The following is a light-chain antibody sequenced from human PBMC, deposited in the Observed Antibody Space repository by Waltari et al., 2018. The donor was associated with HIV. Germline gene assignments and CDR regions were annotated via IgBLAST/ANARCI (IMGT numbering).Light chain of an antibody. CDR3: HQYGTAPRT. CDR2: SSF. Sequence: EIVLTQSPGTLSLSPGDRAIVSCRATQSISNNFLAWFQQKPGQPPRLLIYSSFIRATGIPDRFRGRGAGTDFTLSSSKLEPEDLAVYYCHQYGTAPRTFGQGTKVEI. V-gene: IGKV3-20*01. J-gene: IGKJ1*01. CDR1: QSISNNF.